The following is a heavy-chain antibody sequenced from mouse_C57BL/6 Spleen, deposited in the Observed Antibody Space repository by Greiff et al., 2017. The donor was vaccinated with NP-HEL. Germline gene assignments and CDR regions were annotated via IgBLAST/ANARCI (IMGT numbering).Heavy chain of an antibody. Sequence: EVQLQQSGPVLVKPGASVKMSCKASGYTFTDYYMNWVKQSHGKSLEWIGVINPYNGGTSYNQKFKGKATLTVDKSSSTAYMELNSLTSEDSAVYYCARSTDYDYDPAWFAYWGQGTLVTVSA. D-gene: IGHD2-4*01. CDR3: ARSTDYDYDPAWFAY. V-gene: IGHV1-19*01. CDR2: INPYNGGT. CDR1: GYTFTDYY. J-gene: IGHJ3*01.